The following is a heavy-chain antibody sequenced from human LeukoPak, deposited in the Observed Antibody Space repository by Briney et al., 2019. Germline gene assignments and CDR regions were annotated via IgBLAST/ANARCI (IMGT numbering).Heavy chain of an antibody. CDR3: ARDSGLSGYSYGQPFDI. Sequence: SVKVSGKASGYTFTSYGISCVRQAPGQGLEWMGWISAYNGNTNYAQKLQGRVTMTTDTSTSTAYMELRSLRSDDTAVYYCARDSGLSGYSYGQPFDIWGQGTMVTVSS. V-gene: IGHV1-18*04. D-gene: IGHD5-18*01. CDR1: GYTFTSYG. J-gene: IGHJ3*02. CDR2: ISAYNGNT.